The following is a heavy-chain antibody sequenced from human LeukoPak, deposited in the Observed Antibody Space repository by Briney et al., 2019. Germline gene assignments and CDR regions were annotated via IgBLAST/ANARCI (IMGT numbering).Heavy chain of an antibody. Sequence: ASVKASCKASGYTFTGYYMHWVRQAPGQGLEWMGWINPNSGGTNYAQKFQGRVTMTRDTSISTAYMELSRQRSDDTAVYYCARDVPDTAMVFDYWGQGTLVTVSS. CDR2: INPNSGGT. CDR3: ARDVPDTAMVFDY. CDR1: GYTFTGYY. V-gene: IGHV1-2*02. J-gene: IGHJ4*02. D-gene: IGHD5-18*01.